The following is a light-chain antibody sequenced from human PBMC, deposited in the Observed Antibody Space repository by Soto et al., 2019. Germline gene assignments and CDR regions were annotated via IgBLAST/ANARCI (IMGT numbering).Light chain of an antibody. V-gene: IGKV3-20*01. CDR3: QQYGSSPFT. J-gene: IGKJ4*01. Sequence: EIVLTQSPGTLSLSPGERATLSCRASQSVINGYLAWYQQRPGQPPRLVIYGASRRATGIPDRFSGSGSGTDFTLSISRLEPEEFAAYYCQQYGSSPFTFGGGTTVEIK. CDR2: GAS. CDR1: QSVINGY.